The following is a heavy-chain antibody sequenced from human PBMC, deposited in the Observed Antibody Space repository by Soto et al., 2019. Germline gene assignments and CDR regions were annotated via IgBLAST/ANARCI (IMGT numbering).Heavy chain of an antibody. CDR1: GASISSGDYY. Sequence: SETLSLTCTVSGASISSGDYYWSWIRQPPGKGLEWIGYIYYSGSTNYNPSLKSRVTISVDTSKNQFSLKLSSVTAADTAVYYCARVWGGAFDIWGQGTMVTVSS. CDR2: IYYSGST. CDR3: ARVWGGAFDI. D-gene: IGHD3-10*01. J-gene: IGHJ3*02. V-gene: IGHV4-61*08.